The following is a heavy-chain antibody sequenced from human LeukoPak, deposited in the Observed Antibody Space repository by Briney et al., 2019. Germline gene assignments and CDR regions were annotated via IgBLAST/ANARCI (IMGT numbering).Heavy chain of an antibody. D-gene: IGHD2-2*01. Sequence: TSETLSLTCAVYGGSFSGYYWSWIRQPPGKGLEWIGEINHSGSTNYNPSLKSRVTISVDTSKNQFSLKLSSVTAADTAVYYCARWYCSSASCPEDRAAAGTFGGDYWGQGTLVTVSS. CDR3: ARWYCSSASCPEDRAAAGTFGGDY. V-gene: IGHV4-34*01. CDR2: INHSGST. J-gene: IGHJ4*02. CDR1: GGSFSGYY.